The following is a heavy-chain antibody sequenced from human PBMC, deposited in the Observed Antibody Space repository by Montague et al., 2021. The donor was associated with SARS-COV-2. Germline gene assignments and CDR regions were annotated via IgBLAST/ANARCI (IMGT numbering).Heavy chain of an antibody. CDR3: ARVSDFWSGYYTAVGAFDI. J-gene: IGHJ3*02. CDR1: GGSISSYY. CDR2: IYYSGST. D-gene: IGHD3-3*01. V-gene: IGHV4-59*01. Sequence: SETLSLTCTVSGGSISSYYWSWVRQPPGKGLEWIGYIYYSGSTNYNPSLKSRVTISVDTSKNQFSLKLSSVTAADTAVYYCARVSDFWSGYYTAVGAFDIWDQGTMVTVSS.